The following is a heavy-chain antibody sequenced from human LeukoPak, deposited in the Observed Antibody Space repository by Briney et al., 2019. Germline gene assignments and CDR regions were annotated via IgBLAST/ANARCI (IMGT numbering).Heavy chain of an antibody. V-gene: IGHV4-61*01. CDR1: GGSVSSSSSY. CDR3: ARRGGNWNYWFEP. CDR2: IYYSGST. Sequence: NPSETLSLTCTVSGGSVSSSSSYWSWIRQPPGKGLEWIVYIYYSGSTNYNPSLKSRVAISVDTSKNQFSLKLSSVTAADTAVYYCARRGGNWNYWFEPWGQGTLDTVSS. J-gene: IGHJ5*02. D-gene: IGHD1-7*01.